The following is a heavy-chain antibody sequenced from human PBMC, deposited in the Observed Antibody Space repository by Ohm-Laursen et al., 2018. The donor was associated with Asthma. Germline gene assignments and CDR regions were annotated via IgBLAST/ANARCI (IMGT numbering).Heavy chain of an antibody. V-gene: IGHV3-21*01. CDR2: ISRSSDYT. CDR3: ATSKPADLGISFYDY. Sequence: GSLRLSCAASGFSFSTYTLNWVRQAPGKGLEWVSSISRSSDYTHYADSVKGRFTISRDNAKNSLHLQMNSLRAEDTAVYYCATSKPADLGISFYDYWGQGTLVTVSS. CDR1: GFSFSTYT. D-gene: IGHD7-27*01. J-gene: IGHJ4*02.